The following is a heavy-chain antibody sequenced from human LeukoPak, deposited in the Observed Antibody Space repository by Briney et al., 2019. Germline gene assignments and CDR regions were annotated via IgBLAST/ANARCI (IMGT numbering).Heavy chain of an antibody. V-gene: IGHV3-74*01. CDR2: INTVGTVT. J-gene: IGHJ4*02. D-gene: IGHD6-19*01. CDR1: GFTFSKYG. Sequence: PGGSLRLSCAASGFTFSKYGMLWVRQAPGKGLESVSRINTVGTVTTYADSVKGRFTASRDNADNTMFLQMNSVRDEDTAVYYCATKQWLAPPPDSWGQGTPVTVS. CDR3: ATKQWLAPPPDS.